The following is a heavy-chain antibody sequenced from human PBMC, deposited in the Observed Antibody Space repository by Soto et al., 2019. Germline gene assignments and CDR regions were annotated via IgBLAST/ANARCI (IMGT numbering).Heavy chain of an antibody. CDR2: IFHGGDT. J-gene: IGHJ4*02. D-gene: IGHD2-15*01. Sequence: ELQLVESGGGLVQPGGSLRLSCAASGFNVSANYMTWVRQAPGTGLEWVSFIFHGGDTFYADSVKDRFIISRDNSKNTLYLQMNSLRAEDTGVYYCARDRGCSGGSGFDYWGQGTLVTVSS. V-gene: IGHV3-66*01. CDR1: GFNVSANY. CDR3: ARDRGCSGGSGFDY.